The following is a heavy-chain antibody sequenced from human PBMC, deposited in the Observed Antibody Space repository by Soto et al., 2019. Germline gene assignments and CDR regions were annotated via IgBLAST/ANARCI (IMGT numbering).Heavy chain of an antibody. CDR1: GFTLSNTW. Sequence: PGGSLRLSCAASGFTLSNTWMTWVRQAPGKGLEWVGRIKSKTEGGTTDYAAPVKGRFTISRDDSKNTLYLQMNSLNTEDTAVYYCSTYPYGYIPLWGQGPLVTGSS. CDR2: IKSKTEGGTT. D-gene: IGHD5-18*01. V-gene: IGHV3-15*01. J-gene: IGHJ4*02. CDR3: STYPYGYIPL.